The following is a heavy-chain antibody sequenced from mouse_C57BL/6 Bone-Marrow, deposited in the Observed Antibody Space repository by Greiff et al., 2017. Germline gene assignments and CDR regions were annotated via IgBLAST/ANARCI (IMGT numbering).Heavy chain of an antibody. V-gene: IGHV1-69*01. CDR2: IDPSDSYT. Sequence: QVQLQQSGAELVMPGASVKLSCKASGYTFTSYWMHWVKQRPGQGLEWIGEIDPSDSYTNYNQKFKGKSTLTVDKSSSTAYMQLSSLTSEDSAVCYCARRGFADWGQGTLVTGSA. CDR3: ARRGFAD. CDR1: GYTFTSYW. J-gene: IGHJ3*01.